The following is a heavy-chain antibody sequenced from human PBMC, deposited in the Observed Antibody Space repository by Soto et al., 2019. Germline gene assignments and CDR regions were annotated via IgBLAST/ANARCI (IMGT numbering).Heavy chain of an antibody. CDR1: GGSFTGYY. V-gene: IGHV4-34*01. J-gene: IGHJ4*02. CDR3: ARGQEGVVATH. D-gene: IGHD2-15*01. Sequence: QVQLQQWGAGLLKPSETLSLTCALNGGSFTGYYWSWVRQPPGKGLEWIGEIKDGGSTNYSPSLRSRVTISADTSKKQFSLKVTSVTAADTAVYYCARGQEGVVATHWDQGTLVTVSS. CDR2: IKDGGST.